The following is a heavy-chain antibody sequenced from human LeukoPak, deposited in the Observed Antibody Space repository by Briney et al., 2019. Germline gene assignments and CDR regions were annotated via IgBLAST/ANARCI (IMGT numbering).Heavy chain of an antibody. CDR3: ARVSGSGSPFDY. CDR1: GGXFSSYA. D-gene: IGHD2-15*01. CDR2: IIPIFGTA. Sequence: ASVKVSCKASGGXFSSYAMSWVRQAPGQGLEWMGGIIPIFGTANYAQKFQGRVTITADESTSTAYMELSSLRSEDTAVYYCARVSGSGSPFDYWGQGTLVTVSS. J-gene: IGHJ4*02. V-gene: IGHV1-69*13.